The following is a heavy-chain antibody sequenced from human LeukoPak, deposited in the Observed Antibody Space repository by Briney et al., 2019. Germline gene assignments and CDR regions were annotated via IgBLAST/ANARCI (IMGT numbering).Heavy chain of an antibody. J-gene: IGHJ3*02. CDR3: ARQDVLRFLEWLGDAFDI. CDR1: GGSISSSSYY. Sequence: SETLSLTCTVSGGSISSSSYYWGWIRQPPGKGLEWIGSIYYSGSTYYNPSLKSRVTISVDTSKNQFSLKLSSVTAADTAVYYCARQDVLRFLEWLGDAFDIWGQGTMVTVSS. V-gene: IGHV4-39*01. CDR2: IYYSGST. D-gene: IGHD3-3*01.